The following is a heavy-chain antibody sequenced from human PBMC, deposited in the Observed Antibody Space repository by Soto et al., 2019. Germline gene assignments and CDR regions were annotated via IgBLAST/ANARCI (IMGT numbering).Heavy chain of an antibody. D-gene: IGHD2-15*01. V-gene: IGHV1-18*01. CDR3: ARDSIRYCSGGSGYGMDV. CDR2: ISAYNGNT. CDR1: GYTFPSYG. Sequence: ASVKVSCKASGYTFPSYGISWVRQAPGQGLAWMGWISAYNGNTNYAQKLQGRVTITTDTSTRTAYMELRSVRANDRAVYYCARDSIRYCSGGSGYGMDVWGEGTTVTVSS. J-gene: IGHJ6*04.